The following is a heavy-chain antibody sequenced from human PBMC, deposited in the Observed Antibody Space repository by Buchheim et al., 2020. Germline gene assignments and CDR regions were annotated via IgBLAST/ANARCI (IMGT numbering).Heavy chain of an antibody. V-gene: IGHV3-30*18. D-gene: IGHD3-3*01. CDR1: GFTFRDYG. Sequence: QVQLVESGGGVVQPERSLRLSCAASGFTFRDYGMHWVRQAPGKGLEWVAVMTHDGTDKYYADSVKGRFTISRDNSTNTLYLQMNSLRAEDTAVYYCAKVGEVYYDFWSGYHPIDYWGQGTL. J-gene: IGHJ4*02. CDR3: AKVGEVYYDFWSGYHPIDY. CDR2: MTHDGTDK.